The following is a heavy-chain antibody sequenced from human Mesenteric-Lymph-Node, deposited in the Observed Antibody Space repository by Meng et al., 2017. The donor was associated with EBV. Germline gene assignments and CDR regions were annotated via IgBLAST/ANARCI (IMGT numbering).Heavy chain of an antibody. V-gene: IGHV4-39*07. Sequence: QRRPQRRGPGLVKPPEPLSLPCTVSGRSISSSPYYWGWVRQPPGKGLQWIGTIYYSGSTSYNPSLKSRVTISVDTSRNQFSVNLSSVTAADTAVHYCARGTVAGTHLDYWAQGTLVTVSS. J-gene: IGHJ4*02. CDR3: ARGTVAGTHLDY. CDR2: IYYSGST. D-gene: IGHD6-19*01. CDR1: GRSISSSPYY.